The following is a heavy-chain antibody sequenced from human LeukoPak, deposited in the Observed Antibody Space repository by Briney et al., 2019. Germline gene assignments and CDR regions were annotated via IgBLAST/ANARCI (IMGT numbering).Heavy chain of an antibody. Sequence: ASVKVSCKTSGYTFGSYYMHWVRQAPGQGLEWMGTINSNGGGTNYAQKFQGRVTMTRDKSTRTVYMELSSLRAEDTAVYYCASGSLTMIALFAWGQGTLVTVSS. CDR2: INSNGGGT. J-gene: IGHJ5*02. CDR3: ASGSLTMIALFA. CDR1: GYTFGSYY. D-gene: IGHD3-22*01. V-gene: IGHV1-46*01.